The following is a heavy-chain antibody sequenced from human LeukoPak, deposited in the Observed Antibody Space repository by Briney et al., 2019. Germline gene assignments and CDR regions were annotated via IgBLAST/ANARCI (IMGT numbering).Heavy chain of an antibody. CDR1: GFTFSNAW. D-gene: IGHD6-13*01. Sequence: GGSLRLSCAASGFTFSNAWMNWVRQAPGKGLEWVGRIKSKTDGGTTDYAAPVKGRFTISRDDSKNTLYLQMNSLKTEDTAVYYCARTYSSSRAHYYYYYYMGVWGKGTTVTISS. CDR2: IKSKTDGGTT. CDR3: ARTYSSSRAHYYYYYYMGV. V-gene: IGHV3-15*01. J-gene: IGHJ6*03.